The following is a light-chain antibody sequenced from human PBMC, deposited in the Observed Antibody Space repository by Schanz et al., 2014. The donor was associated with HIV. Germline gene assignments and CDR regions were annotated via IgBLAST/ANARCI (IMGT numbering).Light chain of an antibody. V-gene: IGLV2-14*03. J-gene: IGLJ3*02. CDR2: EVS. CDR1: SSDVGGYNY. Sequence: QSALTQPASVSGSPGQSITISCTGTSSDVGGYNYVSWYQQHPGKAPKLMIYEVSNRPSGVSSRFSASKSGNTASLTISGLQAEDETDYYCSTYTTSNTWVFGGGTKLTVL. CDR3: STYTTSNTWV.